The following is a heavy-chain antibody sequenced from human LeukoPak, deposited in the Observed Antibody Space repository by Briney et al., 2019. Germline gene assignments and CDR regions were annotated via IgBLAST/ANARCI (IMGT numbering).Heavy chain of an antibody. Sequence: GGSLRLSCAASGFTFSSYWMSWVRQAPGKGLEWVANIKQDGSEKYYVDSVKGRLTISRDNAKNSLYLQMNSLRAEDTAVYYCARAVDGYANLEFDYWGQGTLVTVSS. CDR3: ARAVDGYANLEFDY. CDR2: IKQDGSEK. D-gene: IGHD5-24*01. J-gene: IGHJ4*02. V-gene: IGHV3-7*01. CDR1: GFTFSSYW.